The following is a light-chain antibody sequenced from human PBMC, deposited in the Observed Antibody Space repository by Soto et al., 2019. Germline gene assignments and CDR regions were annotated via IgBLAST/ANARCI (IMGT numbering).Light chain of an antibody. CDR1: QSISSY. Sequence: QSPSVGDRVTITCRASQSISSYLNWYQQKPGKAPKLLIYAASSLQSGVPSRFSGSGSGTDFTLSISSLQPEDFATYYCQQLYTYPYTFGQGTKVEIK. CDR2: AAS. J-gene: IGKJ2*01. V-gene: IGKV1-39*01. CDR3: QQLYTYPYT.